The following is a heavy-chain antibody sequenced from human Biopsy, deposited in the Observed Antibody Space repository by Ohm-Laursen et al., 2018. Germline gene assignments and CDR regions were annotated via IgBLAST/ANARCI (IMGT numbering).Heavy chain of an antibody. D-gene: IGHD1-26*01. J-gene: IGHJ4*02. Sequence: SLRLSCSASGFIFKSYGMHWVRQAPGKGLEWVALIWYDGSDQYYADSMKGRFTISRDNSKNTVYLQMKSLRAEDTAVYYCTRDRREHYQFDSWGQGTRVTVSS. V-gene: IGHV3-33*01. CDR2: IWYDGSDQ. CDR3: TRDRREHYQFDS. CDR1: GFIFKSYG.